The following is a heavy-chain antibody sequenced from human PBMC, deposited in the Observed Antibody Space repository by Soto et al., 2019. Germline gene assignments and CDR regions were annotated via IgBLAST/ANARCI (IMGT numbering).Heavy chain of an antibody. J-gene: IGHJ5*02. D-gene: IGHD3-10*01. CDR2: ISASGGST. V-gene: IGHV3-23*01. CDR3: ARPRGQPDWFDP. CDR1: TFTFSSDG. Sequence: PGGSLRLSCAASTFTFSSDGMSWVRQAPGKGLEWVSSISASGGSTYYADSVKGRFTISRDNSKNTVFLQMNSLRAEDTAVYYCARPRGQPDWFDPWGQGTLVTVSS.